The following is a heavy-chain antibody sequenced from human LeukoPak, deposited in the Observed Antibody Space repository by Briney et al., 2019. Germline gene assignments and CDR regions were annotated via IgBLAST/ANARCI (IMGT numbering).Heavy chain of an antibody. CDR3: AKEHSAGIYYYGMDV. J-gene: IGHJ6*02. D-gene: IGHD6-13*01. Sequence: GGSLRLSCAASGFTFSSYGMHWVRQAPGKGLEWVAVIWYDGSNKYYADSVKGRFTISRDNSKNTLYLQMNSLRAEDTAVYYCAKEHSAGIYYYGMDVWGQGPTVTVSS. V-gene: IGHV3-30*02. CDR2: IWYDGSNK. CDR1: GFTFSSYG.